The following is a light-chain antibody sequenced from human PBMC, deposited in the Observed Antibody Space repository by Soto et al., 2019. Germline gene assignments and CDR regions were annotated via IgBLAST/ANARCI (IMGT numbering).Light chain of an antibody. CDR2: GTS. CDR1: QSVSSSY. CDR3: QQYGTSPPHT. J-gene: IGKJ2*01. V-gene: IGKV3-20*01. Sequence: ENVLTQSPGTLSLSPGERATLSCRASQSVSSSYLARYQQKPVQAPRLLIYGTSSRATGIPDRFSGSGSGTDFTLTITKLEPEDFAVYYCQQYGTSPPHTFGQGTKLEIK.